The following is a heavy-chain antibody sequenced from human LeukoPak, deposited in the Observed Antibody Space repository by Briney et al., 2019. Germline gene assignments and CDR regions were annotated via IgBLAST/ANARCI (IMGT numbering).Heavy chain of an antibody. CDR3: ARDSGIAGGLDY. Sequence: PGGSLRLSCAASGFTVTSNYMSWVRQALGKGLEWVSVIYSGGSTYYADSVKGRFTISRDNSKNTLYLQMNSLRAEDTAVYYCARDSGIAGGLDYWGQGTLVTVSS. D-gene: IGHD6-13*01. V-gene: IGHV3-53*01. J-gene: IGHJ4*02. CDR1: GFTVTSNY. CDR2: IYSGGST.